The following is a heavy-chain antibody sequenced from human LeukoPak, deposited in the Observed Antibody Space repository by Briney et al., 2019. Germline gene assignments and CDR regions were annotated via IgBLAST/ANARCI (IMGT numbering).Heavy chain of an antibody. CDR2: IYYIGST. D-gene: IGHD3/OR15-3a*01. V-gene: IGHV4-59*08. Sequence: PSETLSLTCTVSGGSISNYYWSWVRQLPGRGLGWIGYIYYIGSTNYNPSLKSRVTISVDTSKNQFSLKLSSVTAADTAVYYCARQWTDGWFDPWGQGTLVTVSS. J-gene: IGHJ5*02. CDR3: ARQWTDGWFDP. CDR1: GGSISNYY.